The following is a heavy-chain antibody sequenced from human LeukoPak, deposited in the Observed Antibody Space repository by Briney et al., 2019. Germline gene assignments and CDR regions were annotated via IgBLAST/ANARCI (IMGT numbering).Heavy chain of an antibody. CDR3: ARHSGYSYGLDY. CDR2: IYYTGST. V-gene: IGHV4-59*08. CDR1: GGSISSYY. J-gene: IGHJ4*02. Sequence: PSETPSLTCTVSGGSISSYYWSWIRQPPGKGLECIGYIYYTGSTQYNPSLKSRVTISVDTSKNQFSLKVSSVTAADTAVYYCARHSGYSYGLDYLGQGAPVTVSS. D-gene: IGHD5-18*01.